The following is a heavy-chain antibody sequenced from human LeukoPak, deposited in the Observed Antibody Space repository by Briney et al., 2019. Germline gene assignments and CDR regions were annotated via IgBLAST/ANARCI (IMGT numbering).Heavy chain of an antibody. CDR1: GGSFSDYY. CDR2: INHSGST. J-gene: IGHJ3*02. V-gene: IGHV4-34*01. D-gene: IGHD2-8*01. CDR3: AREPRPSRYCTNGVCLSRRAFDI. Sequence: PSETLSLTCAVYGGSFSDYYWSWIRQPPGKGLEWIGEINHSGSTNYNPSLKSRVTISVDTSKNQFSLKLSSVTAADTAVYYCAREPRPSRYCTNGVCLSRRAFDIWGQGTMVTVSS.